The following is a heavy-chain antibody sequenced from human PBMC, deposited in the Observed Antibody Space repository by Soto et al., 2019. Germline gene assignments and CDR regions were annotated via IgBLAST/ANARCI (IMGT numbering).Heavy chain of an antibody. CDR3: ARGRDGDY. V-gene: IGHV1-18*03. Sequence: QVHLVQSGAEVKKPGASVKVSCKGSGYAFTTYGITWVRQAPGQGLEWMGWTSAHNGNTDYAQKVQRRVTVTRDPSTSTAYMELRSLRSDDMAVYYCARGRDGDYWGQGPGVTVSS. CDR2: TSAHNGNT. J-gene: IGHJ4*02. CDR1: GYAFTTYG. D-gene: IGHD3-10*01.